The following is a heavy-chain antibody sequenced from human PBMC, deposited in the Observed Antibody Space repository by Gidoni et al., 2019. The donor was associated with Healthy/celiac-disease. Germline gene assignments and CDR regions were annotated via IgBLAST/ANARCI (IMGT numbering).Heavy chain of an antibody. D-gene: IGHD3-22*01. CDR1: GLTFSGSS. CDR2: IRSKANSYAT. V-gene: IGHV3-73*01. CDR3: TRLHYYDSSGYQLRTN. J-gene: IGHJ4*02. Sequence: EVQLVESGGGLVQPGGSLKLSCAASGLTFSGSSMHWVRQASGKGLEGVDRIRSKANSYATAYAASVKGRFTISRDDSKNTAYLQMNSLKTEDTAVYYCTRLHYYDSSGYQLRTNWGQGTLVTVSS.